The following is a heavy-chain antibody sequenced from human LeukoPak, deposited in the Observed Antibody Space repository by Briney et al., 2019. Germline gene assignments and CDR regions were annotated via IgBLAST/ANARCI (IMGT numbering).Heavy chain of an antibody. CDR2: IYYSGST. CDR3: ARGWLAETTVVTPYNY. D-gene: IGHD4-23*01. CDR1: GGSISNYY. J-gene: IGHJ4*02. Sequence: SETLSLTCTVSGGSISNYYWSWIRQPPGKGLEWIGYIYYSGSTNHNPSLKSRVTISVDTSKRQFSLKLSSVTAADTAVYYCARGWLAETTVVTPYNYWGQGTVVTVSS. V-gene: IGHV4-59*01.